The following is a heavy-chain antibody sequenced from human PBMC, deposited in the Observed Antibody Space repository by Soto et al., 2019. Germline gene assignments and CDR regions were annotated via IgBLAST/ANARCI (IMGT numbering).Heavy chain of an antibody. V-gene: IGHV4-30-4*01. CDR1: GDSISSGNKY. D-gene: IGHD3-16*01. CDR3: ARVPSPFDYYYAMDV. CDR2: IFSSGTT. Sequence: LSLTCTVSGDSISSGNKYWIWIRQPPGKGLEWIGYIFSSGTTYYNPSLKSRLTMSLDASQNQFSLKLNSLTDADTAVYFCARVPSPFDYYYAMDVWGQGTTVTVSS. J-gene: IGHJ6*02.